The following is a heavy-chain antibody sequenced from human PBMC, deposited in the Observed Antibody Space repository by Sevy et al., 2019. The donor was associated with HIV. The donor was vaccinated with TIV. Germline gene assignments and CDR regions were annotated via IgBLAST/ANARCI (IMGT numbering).Heavy chain of an antibody. V-gene: IGHV3-7*01. Sequence: GGSLRLSCAVSGFTFRNFWMSWVRQAPGKGLEWVANIRQDGSEKYYVDSVRGRFTISRDNAKNSLYLQMNSLRAEDTAVYYCASSSWLGGFDPWGQGTLVTVSS. J-gene: IGHJ5*02. D-gene: IGHD3-10*01. CDR2: IRQDGSEK. CDR3: ASSSWLGGFDP. CDR1: GFTFRNFW.